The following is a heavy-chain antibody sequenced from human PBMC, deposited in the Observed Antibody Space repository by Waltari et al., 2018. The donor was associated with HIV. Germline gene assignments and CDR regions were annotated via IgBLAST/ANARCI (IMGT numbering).Heavy chain of an antibody. Sequence: QVQLVPSGSELKKPGASVKVSCKASGYTFTSYAMNWLRQAPGQGLEWMGWINTNTGNPTYAQGFTGRFVFSLDTSVSTAYLQISSLKAEDTAVYYCARASLPKWLVLPDAFDIWGQGTMVTVSS. CDR3: ARASLPKWLVLPDAFDI. V-gene: IGHV7-4-1*02. D-gene: IGHD6-19*01. CDR1: GYTFTSYA. J-gene: IGHJ3*02. CDR2: INTNTGNP.